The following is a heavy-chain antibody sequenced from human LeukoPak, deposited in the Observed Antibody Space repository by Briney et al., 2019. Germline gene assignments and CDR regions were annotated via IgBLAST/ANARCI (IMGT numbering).Heavy chain of an antibody. V-gene: IGHV3-48*03. CDR2: ISSSGNTI. D-gene: IGHD3-10*01. CDR1: GFTFSSYE. Sequence: PGGSLRLSCAASGFTFSSYEMNWVRQAPGKGLGWVSFISSSGNTIYYADSVKGRFIISRDNAKNSLCLEMNSLRPEDTAVYYCVRGSSGTAVRGISWAWFDPWGQGTLVTVSS. J-gene: IGHJ5*02. CDR3: VRGSSGTAVRGISWAWFDP.